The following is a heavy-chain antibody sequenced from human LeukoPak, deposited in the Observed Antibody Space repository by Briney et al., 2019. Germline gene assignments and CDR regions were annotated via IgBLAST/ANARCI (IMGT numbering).Heavy chain of an antibody. Sequence: SGGSLRLSCAASGFTFSDYYMSWIRQAPGKGLEWVSYVSSSGSTIYYADSVKGRFTISRDTAKTSLYLQMNSLRAEDTAVYYCARRRSQGIDYWGQGTLVTVSS. CDR2: VSSSGSTI. CDR1: GFTFSDYY. V-gene: IGHV3-11*04. J-gene: IGHJ4*02. CDR3: ARRRSQGIDY.